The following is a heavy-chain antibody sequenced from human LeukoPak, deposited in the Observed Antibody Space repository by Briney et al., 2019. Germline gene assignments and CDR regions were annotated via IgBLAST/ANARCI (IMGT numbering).Heavy chain of an antibody. CDR2: IYYSGST. CDR3: ARLTGGGSYWGYFDY. V-gene: IGHV4-39*07. D-gene: IGHD1-26*01. CDR1: GGSISSSSYY. Sequence: SETLSLTCTVSGGSISSSSYYWGWIRQPPGKGLEWIGSIYYSGSTYYNPSLKSRVTISVDTSKSQFSLNLSSVTAADTAIYYCARLTGGGSYWGYFDYWGQGNLVTVSS. J-gene: IGHJ4*02.